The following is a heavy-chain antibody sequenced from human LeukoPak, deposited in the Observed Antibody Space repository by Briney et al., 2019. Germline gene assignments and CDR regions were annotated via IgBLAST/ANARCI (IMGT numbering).Heavy chain of an antibody. D-gene: IGHD2-2*01. CDR1: GFTFSSYS. J-gene: IGHJ3*02. CDR2: ISSSSSYI. Sequence: GGSLRLSCAASGFTFSSYSMNWVRQAPGKGLEWVSSISSSSSYIYYADSVKGRFTISRDNAKNSLYLQMNSLRAEDTAVYYCARSDIVAVPAAMSDAFDIWGQGTMVTVSS. V-gene: IGHV3-21*01. CDR3: ARSDIVAVPAAMSDAFDI.